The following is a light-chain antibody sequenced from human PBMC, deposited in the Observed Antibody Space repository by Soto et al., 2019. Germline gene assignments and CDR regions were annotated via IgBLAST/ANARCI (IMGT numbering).Light chain of an antibody. Sequence: EIMMTQSPATLSVSPGERATLSCRASQSVSNNLAGYQQKPCQAPRLLIYYASTRAPGIPARFSGSGSGTEFTHTISGLQSEDVGLYYCQQYNNWPPITFGQGTRLEIK. V-gene: IGKV3-15*01. J-gene: IGKJ5*01. CDR2: YAS. CDR1: QSVSNN. CDR3: QQYNNWPPIT.